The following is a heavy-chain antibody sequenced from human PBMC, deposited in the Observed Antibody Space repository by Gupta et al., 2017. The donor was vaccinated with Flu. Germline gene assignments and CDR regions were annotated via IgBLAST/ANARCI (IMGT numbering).Heavy chain of an antibody. Sequence: CVRQAPGKGLEWVSSISSSSSYIYYADSVKGRFTISRDNAKNSLYLQMNSLRAEDTAVYYCARDSPPRTYNWNDLDAFDIWGQGTMVTVSS. CDR2: ISSSSSYI. J-gene: IGHJ3*02. CDR3: ARDSPPRTYNWNDLDAFDI. V-gene: IGHV3-21*01. D-gene: IGHD1-1*01.